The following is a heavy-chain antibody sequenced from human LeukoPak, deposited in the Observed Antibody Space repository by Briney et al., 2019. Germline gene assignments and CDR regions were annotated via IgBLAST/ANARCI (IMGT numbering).Heavy chain of an antibody. Sequence: PSETLSLTCAVYGGSFNGYYWSWIRQPPGKGLEWIGEINHSGSTNYNPSLKSRVTISVDTSKNQFSLKLSSVTAADTAVYYCARLLQYYYYYYMDVWGKGTTVTVSS. J-gene: IGHJ6*03. D-gene: IGHD1/OR15-1a*01. CDR1: GGSFNGYY. CDR3: ARLLQYYYYYYMDV. V-gene: IGHV4-34*01. CDR2: INHSGST.